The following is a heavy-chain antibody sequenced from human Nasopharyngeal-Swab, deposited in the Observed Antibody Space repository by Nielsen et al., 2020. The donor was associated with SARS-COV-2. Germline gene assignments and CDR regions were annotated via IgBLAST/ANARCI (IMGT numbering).Heavy chain of an antibody. J-gene: IGHJ4*02. CDR2: ISAYNANT. D-gene: IGHD6-19*01. Sequence: ASVKVSCKAFGYTFTSYGISWVRQAPGQGLEWMGWISAYNANTKNAQKLQGRVTMTTDISTNTAYMELRSLRSDDTAVYYCARDDRITSGSLFDYWGQGTLVTVSS. V-gene: IGHV1-18*01. CDR3: ARDDRITSGSLFDY. CDR1: GYTFTSYG.